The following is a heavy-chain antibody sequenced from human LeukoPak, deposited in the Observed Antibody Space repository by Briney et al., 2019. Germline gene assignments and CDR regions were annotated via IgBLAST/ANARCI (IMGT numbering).Heavy chain of an antibody. CDR2: INHSGST. D-gene: IGHD4-23*01. Sequence: PSETLSLTCAVYGGSFSGYYRSWIRQPPGKGLEWIGEINHSGSTNYNPSLKSRVTISVDTSKNQFSLKLSSVTAADTAVYYCASTYGGNRREFDYWGQGTLVTVSS. CDR1: GGSFSGYY. CDR3: ASTYGGNRREFDY. V-gene: IGHV4-34*01. J-gene: IGHJ4*02.